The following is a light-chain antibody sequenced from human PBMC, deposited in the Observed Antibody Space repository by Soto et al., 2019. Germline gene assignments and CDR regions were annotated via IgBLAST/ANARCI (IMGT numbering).Light chain of an antibody. CDR3: AAWDDTLNGQV. J-gene: IGLJ3*02. V-gene: IGLV2-14*01. CDR2: QVS. Sequence: QSVLTQPASVSGSPGQSITISCTGTSSDVGGYNYVSWYQQHPDKAPKLMIYQVSNRPSGVSNRFSGSKSGNTASLTISGLQAEDEADYYCAAWDDTLNGQVFGGGTQLTVL. CDR1: SSDVGGYNY.